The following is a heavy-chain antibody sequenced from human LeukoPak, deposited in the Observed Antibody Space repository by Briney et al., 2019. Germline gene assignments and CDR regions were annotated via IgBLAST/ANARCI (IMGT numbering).Heavy chain of an antibody. D-gene: IGHD6-13*01. CDR2: IYPGDSDT. Sequence: EESLKISCKGSGYSFTSYWIGWVRQMPGKGLEWMGIIYPGDSDTRYSPSFQGQVTISADRSISTAYLQWSSLKASDTAMYYCARSSQQLLAGNQLYNWFDPWGQGTLVTVSS. CDR3: ARSSQQLLAGNQLYNWFDP. V-gene: IGHV5-51*01. CDR1: GYSFTSYW. J-gene: IGHJ5*02.